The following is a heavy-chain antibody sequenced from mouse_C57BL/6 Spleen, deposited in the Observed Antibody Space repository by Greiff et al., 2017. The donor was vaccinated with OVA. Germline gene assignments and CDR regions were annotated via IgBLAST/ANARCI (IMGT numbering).Heavy chain of an antibody. Sequence: VQLQQSGPELVKPGASVKISCKASGYAFSSSWMNWVKQRPGKGLEWIGRIYPGDGDTNYNGKFKGKATLTADKSSSTAYMQLSSLTSEDSAVYFCAPLDAMDYWGQGTSVTVSS. D-gene: IGHD6-1*01. CDR3: APLDAMDY. CDR2: IYPGDGDT. CDR1: GYAFSSSW. J-gene: IGHJ4*01. V-gene: IGHV1-82*01.